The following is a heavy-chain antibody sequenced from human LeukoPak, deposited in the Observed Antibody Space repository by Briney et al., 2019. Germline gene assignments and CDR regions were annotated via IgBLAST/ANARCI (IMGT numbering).Heavy chain of an antibody. J-gene: IGHJ6*02. V-gene: IGHV4-34*01. CDR3: ARVPYYYDSSGYYGMDV. CDR1: GGSFSGYY. Sequence: PSETLSLTCAVYGGSFSGYYWSWIRQPPGKGLEWIGEIYHSGSTSYNPSLKSRVTISVDKSKNQFSLKLSSVTAADTAVYYCARVPYYYDSSGYYGMDVWGQGTTVTVSS. CDR2: IYHSGST. D-gene: IGHD3-22*01.